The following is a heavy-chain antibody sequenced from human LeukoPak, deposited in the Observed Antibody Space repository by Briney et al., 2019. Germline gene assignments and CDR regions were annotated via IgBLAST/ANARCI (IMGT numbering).Heavy chain of an antibody. D-gene: IGHD2-15*01. CDR1: GFTFSSYW. CDR2: IKQDGSEK. V-gene: IGHV3-7*01. CDR3: ARYCSGGSCYSYIY. J-gene: IGHJ4*02. Sequence: GGSLRLSCAASGFTFSSYWMSWVRQAPGKGLEWVANIKQDGSEKYYVDSVKGRFTISRDNAKNSLYLQMNSLRADDTAVYYCARYCSGGSCYSYIYWGQGTLVTVSS.